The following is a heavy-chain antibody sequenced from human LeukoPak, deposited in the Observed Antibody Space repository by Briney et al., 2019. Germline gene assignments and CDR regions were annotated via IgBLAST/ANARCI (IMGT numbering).Heavy chain of an antibody. D-gene: IGHD2-2*01. CDR2: ISYDGSNK. CDR1: GVTFNNYA. CDR3: ARDRCVSCPAWNWFDP. V-gene: IGHV3-30*04. J-gene: IGHJ5*02. Sequence: PGGSLRLSCAASGVTFNNYAMHWVRQAPGKGLEWVAVISYDGSNKYYADSVKGRFTISRDDSKSTLYLQMNTLRAEDTAVYYCARDRCVSCPAWNWFDPWGQGTLVTVSP.